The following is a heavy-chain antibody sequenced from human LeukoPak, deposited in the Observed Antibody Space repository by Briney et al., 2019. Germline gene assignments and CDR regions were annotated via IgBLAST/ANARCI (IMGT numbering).Heavy chain of an antibody. CDR1: GGSISRYY. D-gene: IGHD2-15*01. Sequence: PSETLSLTCTVSGGSISRYYLSWIRQRPGKGLEWMGYINYNGSTNYNPSLKSRVTIPVDTSKNQFSLKLSSVTAADTAVYYCARGGYCSGGSCYGGPFDYWGQGTLVTVSS. CDR2: INYNGST. CDR3: ARGGYCSGGSCYGGPFDY. J-gene: IGHJ4*02. V-gene: IGHV4-59*01.